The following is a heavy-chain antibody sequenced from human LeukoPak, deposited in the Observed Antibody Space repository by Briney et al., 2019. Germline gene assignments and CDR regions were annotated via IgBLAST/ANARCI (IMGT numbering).Heavy chain of an antibody. CDR3: ARDYCSSTSCYFDY. V-gene: IGHV1-2*04. CDR2: INPNSGGT. CDR1: GYTFTGYY. D-gene: IGHD2-2*01. Sequence: GASVKVSCKASGYTFTGYYMHWVRQAPGQGLEWMGWINPNSGGTNYAQKFQGWVTMTRDTSISTAYMELRSLRSDDTAVYYCARDYCSSTSCYFDYWGQGTLVTVSS. J-gene: IGHJ4*02.